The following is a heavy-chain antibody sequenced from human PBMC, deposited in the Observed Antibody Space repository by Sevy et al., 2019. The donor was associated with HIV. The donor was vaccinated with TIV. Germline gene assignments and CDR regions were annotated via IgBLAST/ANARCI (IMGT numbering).Heavy chain of an antibody. CDR2: IGNGGNDK. CDR1: GFTFSNYG. J-gene: IGHJ4*02. Sequence: GALKLSCAASGFTFSNYGLHWVRQVPGKGLEWLKFIGNGGNDKYYASSVKGRFTISRDDSKNTSYLQMDSLTPEDTAIYYCAKDLAGPGRRYFDYWGQGTLVTVSS. D-gene: IGHD6-13*01. CDR3: AKDLAGPGRRYFDY. V-gene: IGHV3-30*02.